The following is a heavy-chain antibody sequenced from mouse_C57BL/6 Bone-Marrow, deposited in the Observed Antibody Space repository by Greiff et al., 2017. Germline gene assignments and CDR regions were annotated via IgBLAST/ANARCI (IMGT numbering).Heavy chain of an antibody. CDR1: GYTFTNYW. D-gene: IGHD2-1*01. J-gene: IGHJ2*01. V-gene: IGHV1-63*01. CDR2: IYPGGGYS. CDR3: ARYGNYSYYLDY. Sequence: QVQLQQSGAELVRPGTSVKMSCKASGYTFTNYWIGWAKQRPGHGLEWIGDIYPGGGYSNSYEKFTGKATLTADKSSSTAYMQFSSLTSEDSAIYYCARYGNYSYYLDYWGQGTTLTVSS.